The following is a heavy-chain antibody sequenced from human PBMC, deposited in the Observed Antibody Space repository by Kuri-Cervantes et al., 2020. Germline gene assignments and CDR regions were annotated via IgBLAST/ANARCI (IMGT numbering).Heavy chain of an antibody. V-gene: IGHV1-45*02. Sequence: SVKVSCKASGYTFTYRYLHWVRQAPGQALEWMGWITPFNGNTNYAQKFQDRVTITRDRSMSTAYMELSSLRSEDTAMYYCARWDSSSSGDYFDYWGQGTLVTVSS. J-gene: IGHJ4*02. CDR3: ARWDSSSSGDYFDY. CDR1: GYTFTYRY. D-gene: IGHD6-6*01. CDR2: ITPFNGNT.